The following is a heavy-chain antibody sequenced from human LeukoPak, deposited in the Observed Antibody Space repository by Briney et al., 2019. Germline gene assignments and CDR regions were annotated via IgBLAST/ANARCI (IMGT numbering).Heavy chain of an antibody. CDR3: ARQEYCSGGSCYTWFDP. D-gene: IGHD2-15*01. CDR1: GYSFTSYW. Sequence: GESLQISCQGSGYSFTSYWIAWVRQMPGKGLEWMGIIYPADSDIRYSPSFQGQVTISADKSISTAYLQWSSLKASDTAMYYCARQEYCSGGSCYTWFDPWGQGTLVIVSS. V-gene: IGHV5-51*01. CDR2: IYPADSDI. J-gene: IGHJ5*02.